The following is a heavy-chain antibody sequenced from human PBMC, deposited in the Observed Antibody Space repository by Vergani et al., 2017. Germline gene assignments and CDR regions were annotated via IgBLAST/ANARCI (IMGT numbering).Heavy chain of an antibody. Sequence: QLQLQESGPGLVKPSATLSLTCSVSGASITSINYYCGWIRQPPGKGLEWIASIYYSGRTYYNPSLKSRVTISVDTSKNQFSLKLSSVTAADTAVYFCARHSTVEWLVKLGWIDPWGQGILVTVSS. V-gene: IGHV4-39*01. CDR1: GASITSINYY. CDR2: IYYSGRT. D-gene: IGHD6-19*01. J-gene: IGHJ5*02. CDR3: ARHSTVEWLVKLGWIDP.